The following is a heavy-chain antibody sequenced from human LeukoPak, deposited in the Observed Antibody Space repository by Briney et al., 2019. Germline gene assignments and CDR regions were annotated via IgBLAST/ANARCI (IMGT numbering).Heavy chain of an antibody. CDR1: GYTFTSYG. CDR2: INPSTATT. Sequence: RASVKVSCKSSGYTFTSYGISWVRQAPGQGLEWMGIINPSTATTTYAQKFQGRVTMTRDTSTSTVYMELSSLRSEDTAVYYCASSLSLPAAGTGGALMDYWGQGTLVTVSS. J-gene: IGHJ4*02. V-gene: IGHV1-46*01. CDR3: ASSLSLPAAGTGGALMDY. D-gene: IGHD6-13*01.